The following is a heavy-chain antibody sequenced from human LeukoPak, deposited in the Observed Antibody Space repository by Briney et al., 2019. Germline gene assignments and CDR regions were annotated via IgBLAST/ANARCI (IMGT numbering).Heavy chain of an antibody. CDR3: ARANFLYCSSSTCLFDY. D-gene: IGHD2-2*01. CDR1: GYTFTDYY. Sequence: ASVTVSCKPSGYTFTDYYMHWVRQAPGRGFEWMGWINPNDGDTNYAQKFQGRVTMTRDTSISTAHMEVSRLRSDDTAVYYCARANFLYCSSSTCLFDYWGQGTLVTVSS. V-gene: IGHV1-2*02. J-gene: IGHJ4*02. CDR2: INPNDGDT.